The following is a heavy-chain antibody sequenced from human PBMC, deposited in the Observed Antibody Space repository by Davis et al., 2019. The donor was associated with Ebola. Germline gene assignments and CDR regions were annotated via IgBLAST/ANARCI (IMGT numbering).Heavy chain of an antibody. D-gene: IGHD3-22*01. CDR2: ISFDGTIT. J-gene: IGHJ6*03. V-gene: IGHV3-30*01. CDR1: QFSFSNYA. CDR3: AREQSAGYYYYYMDV. Sequence: PGGSLRLSCAASQFSFSNYAMHWVRQAPGKGLEWVAIISFDGTITNYADSVKGRFTISRDNSKNTLYLQMNSLRAEETALYFCAREQSAGYYYYYMDVWGRGTTVTVSS.